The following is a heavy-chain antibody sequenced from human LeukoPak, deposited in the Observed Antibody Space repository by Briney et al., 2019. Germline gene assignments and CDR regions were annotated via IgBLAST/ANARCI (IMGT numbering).Heavy chain of an antibody. V-gene: IGHV1-18*01. Sequence: ASVKVSCKASGYTFTSYGISWVRQAPGQGLEWMGWISAYNGNTNYAQKLQGRVTMTTDTSTSTAYMELRSLRSDDTAVYYCASDIGDSDLSKWFDPWGQGTLVTVSS. CDR2: ISAYNGNT. CDR3: ASDIGDSDLSKWFDP. CDR1: GYTFTSYG. D-gene: IGHD2-21*02. J-gene: IGHJ5*02.